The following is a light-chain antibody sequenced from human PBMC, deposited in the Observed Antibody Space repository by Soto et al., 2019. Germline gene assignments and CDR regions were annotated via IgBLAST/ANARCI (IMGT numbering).Light chain of an antibody. CDR1: QDISNY. CDR2: DAS. J-gene: IGKJ3*01. CDR3: QQYDNLPIFT. Sequence: DIQMTQSPSSLSASVGDRVTITCQASQDISNYLNWYQQKPGKAPKLLIYDASNLETGVPSRFSGSQSRTDFTFTISSLQPEDIATNYCQQYDNLPIFTFGPGTKVDIK. V-gene: IGKV1-33*01.